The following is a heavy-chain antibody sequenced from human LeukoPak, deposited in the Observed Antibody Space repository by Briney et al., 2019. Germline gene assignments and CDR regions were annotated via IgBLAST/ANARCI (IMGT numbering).Heavy chain of an antibody. CDR1: GGTFSSYA. J-gene: IGHJ4*02. D-gene: IGHD3-22*01. V-gene: IGHV1-69*13. CDR2: IIPIFGTA. Sequence: ASVNVSCKASGGTFSSYAISWVRQAPGQGLEWMGGIIPIFGTANYAQKFQGRVTITADESTSTAYMELSSLRSEDTAVYYCARALYDSSGYYYLYYFDYWGQGTLVTVSS. CDR3: ARALYDSSGYYYLYYFDY.